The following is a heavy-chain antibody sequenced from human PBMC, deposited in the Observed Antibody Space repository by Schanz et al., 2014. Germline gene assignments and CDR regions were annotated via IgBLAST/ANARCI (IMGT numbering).Heavy chain of an antibody. CDR2: IASGGSHT. J-gene: IGHJ3*02. CDR3: ARDRWDWNNAFDI. D-gene: IGHD1-1*01. Sequence: EVFLVESGGGLVQPGGSLRLSCAASGFAFSSFALSWVRQSPGKGLEWVSTIASGGSHTFYADSVTGRFTISGDNSKNTLFLQMNSLRAEDTAVYYCARDRWDWNNAFDIWGQGTMVTVSS. CDR1: GFAFSSFA. V-gene: IGHV3-23*04.